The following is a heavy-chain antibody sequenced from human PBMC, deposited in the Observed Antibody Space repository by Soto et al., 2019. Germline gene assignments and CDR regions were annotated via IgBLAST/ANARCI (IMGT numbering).Heavy chain of an antibody. CDR2: INSDGSST. Sequence: EVQLVESGGGLVQPGGSLRLSCAASGFTFSSYWMHWVRQAPGKGLVWVSRINSDGSSTSYADSVKGRFTISRDNAKNTLYLQMHSLRAEDTAVYYCARGAPYYDYIWGSYRSQTLDYWGQGTLVTVSS. CDR3: ARGAPYYDYIWGSYRSQTLDY. CDR1: GFTFSSYW. V-gene: IGHV3-74*01. D-gene: IGHD3-16*02. J-gene: IGHJ4*02.